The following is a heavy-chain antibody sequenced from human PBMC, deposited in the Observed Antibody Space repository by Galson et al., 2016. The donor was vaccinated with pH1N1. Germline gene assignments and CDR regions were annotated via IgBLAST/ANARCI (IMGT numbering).Heavy chain of an antibody. CDR2: IYESGST. J-gene: IGHJ4*02. Sequence: ETLSLTCTVSGDSISSTHSYWGWVRQPPGQGLEWIGTIYESGSTYYSPSLKSRLTMSLDTSRNQFSLRLRSVTAADTAVYYCARHERFNYDVTGTFGYWGQGALVTVSS. D-gene: IGHD5-12*01. CDR3: ARHERFNYDVTGTFGY. CDR1: GDSISSTHSY. V-gene: IGHV4-39*01.